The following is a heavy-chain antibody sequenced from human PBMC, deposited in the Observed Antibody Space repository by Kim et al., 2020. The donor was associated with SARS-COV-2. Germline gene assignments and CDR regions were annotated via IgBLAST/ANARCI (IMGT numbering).Heavy chain of an antibody. V-gene: IGHV3-7*03. CDR3: ARDVPNVGKGAFDI. D-gene: IGHD3-10*01. CDR1: GFAFSDFW. J-gene: IGHJ3*02. CDR2: IKQDGSLK. Sequence: GGSLRLSCAASGFAFSDFWMNWVRQAPGKGLEGVAKIKQDGSLKHYLDSVEGRFTISRDNAENLVYLHMDSLRAEDTAVYYCARDVPNVGKGAFDIWGQGTVVTVSS.